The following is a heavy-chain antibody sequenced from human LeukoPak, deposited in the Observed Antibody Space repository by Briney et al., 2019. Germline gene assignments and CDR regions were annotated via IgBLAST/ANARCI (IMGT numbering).Heavy chain of an antibody. V-gene: IGHV3-21*01. CDR1: RFTLSSYS. Sequence: GGSLRLSCAPSRFTLSSYSMNWVRQAPGKRLEWVSSISSSSSYIYYAASVKGRFTISRDNAKNSLYLKMNSLRAEDTAVYYCARDRRLRDFDYWGQGTLVTVSS. CDR2: ISSSSSYI. D-gene: IGHD5-18*01. J-gene: IGHJ4*02. CDR3: ARDRRLRDFDY.